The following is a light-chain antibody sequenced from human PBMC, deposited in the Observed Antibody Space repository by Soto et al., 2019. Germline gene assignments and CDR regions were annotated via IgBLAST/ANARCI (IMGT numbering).Light chain of an antibody. CDR1: ESISTY. V-gene: IGKV1-39*01. CDR3: QQSHSTPRT. Sequence: DIQMTQSPSSLSASVGDRVTITCRASESISTYLNWYKQTPGNAPKLLIYGASTLQGGAPSRFRGSGSGTDFTLTIGSLQPEDFATYYCQQSHSTPRTFGQGTKVEI. J-gene: IGKJ1*01. CDR2: GAS.